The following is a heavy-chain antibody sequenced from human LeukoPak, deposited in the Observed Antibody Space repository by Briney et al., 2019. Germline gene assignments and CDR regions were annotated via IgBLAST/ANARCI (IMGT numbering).Heavy chain of an antibody. Sequence: PGGSLRLSCAASGFTLRSYWMSWVRQAPGKGLEWVANIKQDGSEKYYVDSVKGRFTISRDNAKNSLYLQMNSLRAEDTAVYYCARNYYQDYYYYGMDVWGQGTTVTVSS. V-gene: IGHV3-7*04. CDR1: GFTLRSYW. J-gene: IGHJ6*02. CDR2: IKQDGSEK. CDR3: ARNYYQDYYYYGMDV. D-gene: IGHD3-22*01.